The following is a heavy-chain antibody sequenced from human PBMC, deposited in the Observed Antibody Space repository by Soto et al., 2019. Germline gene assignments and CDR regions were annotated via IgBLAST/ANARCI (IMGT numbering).Heavy chain of an antibody. CDR3: ARAPVGMDSINFFDH. V-gene: IGHV4-30-4*01. Sequence: SETLSLTCTVSGDSISSDGYHWSWIRQSPGKGLEWIGYIYNGGRTFYGPSLESRINMSLDATKNSYSLRLTSVTAADTAVYYCARAPVGMDSINFFDHWGQGILVTVSS. CDR2: IYNGGRT. J-gene: IGHJ4*02. D-gene: IGHD2-8*01. CDR1: GDSISSDGYH.